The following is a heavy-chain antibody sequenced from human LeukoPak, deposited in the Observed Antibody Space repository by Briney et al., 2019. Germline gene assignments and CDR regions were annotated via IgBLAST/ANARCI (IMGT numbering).Heavy chain of an antibody. J-gene: IGHJ4*02. D-gene: IGHD3-3*01. V-gene: IGHV1-18*01. CDR1: GYTFTSYG. CDR2: ISAYNGNT. CDR3: ARGGPEYDFWSGYYSD. Sequence: ASVKVSCKPSGYTFTSYGISGVRQAPGQGLEWMGWISAYNGNTNYAQKLQGRVTMTTDTSTSTAYMELRSLRSDDTAVYYCARGGPEYDFWSGYYSDWGQGTLVTVSS.